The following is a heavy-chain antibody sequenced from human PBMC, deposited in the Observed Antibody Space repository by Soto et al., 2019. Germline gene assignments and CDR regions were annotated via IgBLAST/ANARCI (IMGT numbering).Heavy chain of an antibody. V-gene: IGHV4-34*01. CDR1: GGSFSGYY. D-gene: IGHD2-2*01. Sequence: SETLSLTCAVYGGSFSGYYWSWIRQPPGKGLEWIGEINHSGSTNYNPSLKSRVTISVDTSKNQFSLKLSSVTAADTAVYYCAGIVVPALDWFDPWGQGTLVTVSS. CDR2: INHSGST. J-gene: IGHJ5*02. CDR3: AGIVVPALDWFDP.